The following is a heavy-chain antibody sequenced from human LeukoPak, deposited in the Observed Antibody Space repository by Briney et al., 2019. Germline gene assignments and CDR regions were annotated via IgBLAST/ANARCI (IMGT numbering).Heavy chain of an antibody. J-gene: IGHJ4*02. D-gene: IGHD6-19*01. CDR3: ARHGSDGWSWVPLYYFDY. CDR2: IYYSGST. CDR1: GASISSSSYY. Sequence: PSETLSLTCTVSGASISSSSYYWGWIRQPPGKGLEWIGSIYYSGSTYYNPSLKSRVTISVDTSKNQFSLKLSSVTAADTAVYYCARHGSDGWSWVPLYYFDYWGQGTLVTVSS. V-gene: IGHV4-39*01.